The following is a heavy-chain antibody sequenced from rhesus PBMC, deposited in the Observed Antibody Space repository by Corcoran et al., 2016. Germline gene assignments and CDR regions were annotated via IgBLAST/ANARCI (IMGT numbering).Heavy chain of an antibody. V-gene: IGHV4-80*01. CDR2: INGISGST. CDR3: ASEPPYSSGWHYFDY. CDR1: GGSFSRYW. J-gene: IGHJ4*01. Sequence: QVQLQASGPGLVKPTETLSLTCAGSGGSFSRYWWSWVRQPPGKGREWIGEINGISGSTNYNPSLKSRVTISKDATKNQFSLKLSSVTAADTAVYYCASEPPYSSGWHYFDYWGQGVLVTVSS. D-gene: IGHD6-31*01.